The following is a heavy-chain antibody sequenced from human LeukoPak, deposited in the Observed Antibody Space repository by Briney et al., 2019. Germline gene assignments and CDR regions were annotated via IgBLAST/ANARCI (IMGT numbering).Heavy chain of an antibody. CDR3: ARARFYCDSRGYYFDY. Sequence: ASVKVSCKASGYTFTGYYMHWVRQAPGQGLEWMGWINPNSGGTNYAQKFQGRVTMTRDTSISTAYMELSRLRSDDTAVYYCARARFYCDSRGYYFDYWGQGTLVTVSS. V-gene: IGHV1-2*02. CDR2: INPNSGGT. J-gene: IGHJ4*02. D-gene: IGHD3-22*01. CDR1: GYTFTGYY.